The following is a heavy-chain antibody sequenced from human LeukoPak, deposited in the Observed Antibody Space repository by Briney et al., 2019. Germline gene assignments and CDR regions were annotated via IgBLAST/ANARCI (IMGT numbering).Heavy chain of an antibody. CDR2: IYYSGST. V-gene: IGHV4-59*01. D-gene: IGHD6-19*01. J-gene: IGHJ4*02. Sequence: SETLYLTCTVSGGSISSYYWSWIRQPPGKGLEWIGYIYYSGSTNYNPSLKSRVTISVDTSKNQFSLKLSSVTAADTAVYYCARRVYSSDPFDYWGQGTLVTVSS. CDR3: ARRVYSSDPFDY. CDR1: GGSISSYY.